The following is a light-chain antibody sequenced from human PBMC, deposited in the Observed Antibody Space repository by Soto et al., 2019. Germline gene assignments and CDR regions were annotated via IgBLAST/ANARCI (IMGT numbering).Light chain of an antibody. V-gene: IGKV3-20*01. Sequence: EIVLTQSPGTLSLSPGERATLSCRASQSVTTSYLAWYQHKPGQAPRLLIYGASRRATGIPDRFSGGGSGTDSTLTISRLEPEDFAVYYCQQYGSSPFTFGGGTKV. CDR3: QQYGSSPFT. CDR2: GAS. J-gene: IGKJ4*01. CDR1: QSVTTSY.